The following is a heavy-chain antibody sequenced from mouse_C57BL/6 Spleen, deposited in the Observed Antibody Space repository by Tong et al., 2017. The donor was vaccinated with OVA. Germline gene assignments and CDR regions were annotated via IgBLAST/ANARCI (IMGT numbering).Heavy chain of an antibody. CDR1: GYTFTSYD. CDR3: ARHYGSSSHYYAVGY. CDR2: IYPRDGST. Sequence: VQLQESGAELVKPGASVKISCKASGYTFTSYDINWVKQRPGQGLEWIGWIYPRDGSTKYNEKFKGKATLTVDTSSSTAYMELHSMTSEESAVYFCARHYGSSSHYYAVGYWGQGTSVTVSS. D-gene: IGHD1-1*01. J-gene: IGHJ4*01. V-gene: IGHV1-85*01.